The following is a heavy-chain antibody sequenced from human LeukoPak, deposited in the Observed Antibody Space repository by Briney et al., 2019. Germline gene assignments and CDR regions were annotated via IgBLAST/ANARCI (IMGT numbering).Heavy chain of an antibody. Sequence: PGGSLRLSCAASGFTFSSYSMNWVRQAPGKGLEWVSYINSRSSTIYYADSVKGRFTISRDNAKNSLYLQMNSLRAEDTAVYYCARNYGDYSGEGDYFYYYGMDVWGQGTLVTVSS. CDR3: ARNYGDYSGEGDYFYYYGMDV. CDR1: GFTFSSYS. D-gene: IGHD4-17*01. CDR2: INSRSSTI. V-gene: IGHV3-48*04. J-gene: IGHJ6*02.